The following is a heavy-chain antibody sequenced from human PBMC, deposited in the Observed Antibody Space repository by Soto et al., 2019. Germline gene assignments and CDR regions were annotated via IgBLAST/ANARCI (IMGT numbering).Heavy chain of an antibody. CDR3: ARDRQGLDY. V-gene: IGHV4-59*01. J-gene: IGHJ4*02. CDR1: GGSISSYY. Sequence: QVQLQESGAGLVKPSETLSLTCTVSGGSISSYYWSWIRQPPGKGLEWIGYIYYSGSTNYNPSLKSRVTISVDTSKNQFSLKLSSVTAADTAGYYCARDRQGLDYWGQGTLVTVSS. CDR2: IYYSGST.